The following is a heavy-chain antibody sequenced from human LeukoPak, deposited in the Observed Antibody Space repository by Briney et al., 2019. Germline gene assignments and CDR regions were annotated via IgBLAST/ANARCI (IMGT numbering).Heavy chain of an antibody. CDR2: ISSSSSYI. J-gene: IGHJ4*02. CDR3: ARAEGYGAIDY. D-gene: IGHD5-12*01. CDR1: GFTFSSYA. V-gene: IGHV3-21*01. Sequence: PGRSLRLSCAASGFTFSSYAMNWIRQAPGKGLEWVSSISSSSSYIYYADSVKGRFTISRDNANNSLYLQMNSLRAEDTALYYCARAEGYGAIDYWGQGTLVTVSS.